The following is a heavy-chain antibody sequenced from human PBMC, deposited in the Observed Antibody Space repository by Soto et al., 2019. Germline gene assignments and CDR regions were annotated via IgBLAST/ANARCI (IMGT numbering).Heavy chain of an antibody. J-gene: IGHJ2*01. CDR2: IYHSGST. D-gene: IGHD3-10*01. CDR1: GGSISSSNW. CDR3: ARESRGVIYPSWYFDL. V-gene: IGHV4-4*02. Sequence: QVQLQESGPGLVKPSGTLSLTCAVSGGSISSSNWWGWVRQPPGKGLEWIGEIYHSGSTNYNPSLKSRVTISVDKSKNQFSLKLSSVTAADTAVYYCARESRGVIYPSWYFDLWGRGTLVTVSS.